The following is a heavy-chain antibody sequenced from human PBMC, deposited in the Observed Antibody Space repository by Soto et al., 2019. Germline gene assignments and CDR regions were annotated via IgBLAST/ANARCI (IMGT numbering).Heavy chain of an antibody. CDR1: GFTFSTYT. CDR2: ISSSSGYM. V-gene: IGHV3-21*01. Sequence: GGAPKLSFAASGFTFSTYTMNWVRPAPGKGLEWVSSISSSSGYMYYADSVKGRFTISRDNAKKSLYLQMNSLRAEDTAVYYCARDGSSNSWYSTDVWGQGTTVTVSS. D-gene: IGHD2-2*02. J-gene: IGHJ6*02. CDR3: ARDGSSNSWYSTDV.